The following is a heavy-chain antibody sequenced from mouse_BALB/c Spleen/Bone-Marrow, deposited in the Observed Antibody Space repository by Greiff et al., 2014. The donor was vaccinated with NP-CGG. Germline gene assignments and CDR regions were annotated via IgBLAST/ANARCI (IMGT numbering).Heavy chain of an antibody. CDR3: ACSYSSSYYFDY. V-gene: IGHV5-17*02. CDR2: ISSGSSTI. CDR1: GFTFSNFG. Sequence: EVQVVESGAGLVQPGGSRKLSCTASGFTFSNFGMHWVRQAPEKGLEWVGYISSGSSTIYYEAKVMGRFTISKDTSNNTLFLQMTIITSDDTAIYYCACSYSSSYYFDYWGQGTTLTVSS. D-gene: IGHD1-1*01. J-gene: IGHJ2*01.